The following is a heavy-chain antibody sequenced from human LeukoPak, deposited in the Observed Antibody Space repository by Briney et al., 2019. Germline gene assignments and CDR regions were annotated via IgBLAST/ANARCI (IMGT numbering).Heavy chain of an antibody. CDR3: ARDPGPDYDILTGYSYYYYGMDV. J-gene: IGHJ6*02. D-gene: IGHD3-9*01. CDR1: AGSISSYY. V-gene: IGHV4-59*01. Sequence: PSETLSLTCTVSAGSISSYYWSWIRQPPGKGLEWIVYTYYSGSTNYNPSLKSRVTISVDTSKNQFSLKLSSVTAADTAVYYCARDPGPDYDILTGYSYYYYGMDVWGQGTTVTVSS. CDR2: TYYSGST.